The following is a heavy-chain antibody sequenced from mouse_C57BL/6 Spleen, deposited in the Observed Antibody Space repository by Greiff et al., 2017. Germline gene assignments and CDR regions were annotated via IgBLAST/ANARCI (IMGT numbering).Heavy chain of an antibody. CDR1: GFSLTSYA. D-gene: IGHD4-1*01. CDR3: ARGLGLYAMDY. Sequence: VKLVESGPGLVAPSQSLSITCTASGFSLTSYAISWVRQPPGKGLEWLGVIWTGGGTNYNSALKARLSISKDNSKSQVFLKMSSLQTDDTARYYCARGLGLYAMDYWGQGTSVTVSS. CDR2: IWTGGGT. J-gene: IGHJ4*01. V-gene: IGHV2-9-1*01.